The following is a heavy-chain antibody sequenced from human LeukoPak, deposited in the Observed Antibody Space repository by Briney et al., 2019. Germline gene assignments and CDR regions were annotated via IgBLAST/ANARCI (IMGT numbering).Heavy chain of an antibody. D-gene: IGHD3-22*01. CDR3: ARMAYDSSGYYYQLDY. J-gene: IGHJ4*02. Sequence: GASVKVSCKASGYTFTSYDINWVRQATGQGLEWMGWMNPNSGNTGYAQKFQGRVTMTRNTSISTAYMELSSLRSEDTAVYYCARMAYDSSGYYYQLDYWGQGTLVTVSS. V-gene: IGHV1-8*01. CDR1: GYTFTSYD. CDR2: MNPNSGNT.